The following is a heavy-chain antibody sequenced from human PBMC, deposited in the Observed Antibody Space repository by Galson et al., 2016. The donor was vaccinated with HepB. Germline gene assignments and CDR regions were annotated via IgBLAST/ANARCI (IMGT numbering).Heavy chain of an antibody. CDR2: ISFDGSNK. J-gene: IGHJ4*02. D-gene: IGHD6-19*01. CDR1: GFTFSTYG. CDR3: AKDREYSSGWYDPDY. Sequence: LRLSCAASGFTFSTYGMHWVRQAPGKGLEWVAVISFDGSNKYYGDSVKGRFTVSRDNSKNTLFLQMNSLRAEDTAVYYCAKDREYSSGWYDPDYWGQGTLVTVSS. V-gene: IGHV3-30*18.